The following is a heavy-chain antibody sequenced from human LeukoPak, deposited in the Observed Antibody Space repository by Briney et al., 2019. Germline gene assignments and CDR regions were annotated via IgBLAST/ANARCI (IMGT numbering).Heavy chain of an antibody. CDR3: AKDPRVTMIVVVHKPYFDC. V-gene: IGHV3-23*01. Sequence: PGGSLRLSCAASGFTFSSYAMSWVRQAPGKGLEWVSAISGSGGSTYYADSVKGRFTISRDNSKNTLYLQMNSLRAEDTAVYYCAKDPRVTMIVVVHKPYFDCWGQGTLVTVSS. D-gene: IGHD3-22*01. CDR2: ISGSGGST. CDR1: GFTFSSYA. J-gene: IGHJ4*02.